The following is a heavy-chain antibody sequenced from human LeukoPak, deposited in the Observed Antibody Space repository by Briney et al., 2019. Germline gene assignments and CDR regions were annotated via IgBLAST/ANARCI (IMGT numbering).Heavy chain of an antibody. CDR3: ARGPDYSDSSGCYDY. Sequence: SETLSLTCTVSGFSISSGYYWGWIRQYPGKGLEWIGYIYYSGSFYYNPSLKSRLTISVDTSKNQFSLNLGSVTAADTAVYYCARGPDYSDSSGCYDYWGQGTLVTVSS. V-gene: IGHV4-31*03. CDR1: GFSISSGYY. CDR2: IYYSGSF. D-gene: IGHD3-22*01. J-gene: IGHJ4*02.